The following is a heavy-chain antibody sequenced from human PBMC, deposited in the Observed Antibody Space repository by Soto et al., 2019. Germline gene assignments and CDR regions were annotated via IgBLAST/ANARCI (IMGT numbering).Heavy chain of an antibody. CDR2: INPNGGVT. CDR1: GDSFNDYY. Sequence: QVQLVQSGAEVRKPGASVTVSCRSSGDSFNDYYIHWVRQAPGQGFEWMGWINPNGGVTKYAQKFQGWVSMTSDTSIWTVYMQLRRLRSDDPAVYYCARERGGATATLDYYYFYVDVWGTGNTVTVSS. CDR3: ARERGGATATLDYYYFYVDV. J-gene: IGHJ6*03. V-gene: IGHV1-2*04. D-gene: IGHD5-12*01.